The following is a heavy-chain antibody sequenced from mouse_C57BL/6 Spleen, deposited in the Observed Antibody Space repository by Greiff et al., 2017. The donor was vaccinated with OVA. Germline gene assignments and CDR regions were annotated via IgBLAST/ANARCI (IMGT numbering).Heavy chain of an antibody. CDR1: GFTFSNYW. Sequence: EVMLVESGGGLVQPGGSMKLSCVASGFTFSNYWMNWVRQSPEKGLEWVAQIRLKSDNYATHYAESVKGRFTISRDDSKSSVYLQMNNLRAEDTGIYYCTVYDYDGPPYYYAMDYWGQGTSVTVSS. CDR2: IRLKSDNYAT. CDR3: TVYDYDGPPYYYAMDY. V-gene: IGHV6-3*01. D-gene: IGHD2-4*01. J-gene: IGHJ4*01.